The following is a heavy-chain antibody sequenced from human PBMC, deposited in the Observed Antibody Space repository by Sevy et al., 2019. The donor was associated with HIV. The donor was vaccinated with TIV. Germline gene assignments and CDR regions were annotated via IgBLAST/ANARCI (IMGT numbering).Heavy chain of an antibody. CDR3: VGPKLTYTDGCHYLDY. V-gene: IGHV4-39*01. D-gene: IGHD3-16*02. Sequence: SETLSLTCTVSGASISSSGYYWGWIRQPPGKGLEWIASINYSGITFYNPSLKSRVTMTADTSKNQFSLRLSSVTAADSSIYFCVGPKLTYTDGCHYLDYWGQGTVVTVSS. CDR2: INYSGIT. J-gene: IGHJ4*02. CDR1: GASISSSGYY.